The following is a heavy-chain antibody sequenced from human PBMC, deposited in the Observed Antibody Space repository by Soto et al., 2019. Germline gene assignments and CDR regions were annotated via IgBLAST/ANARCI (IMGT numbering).Heavy chain of an antibody. Sequence: HPGGSLRLSCAGSGFTFSSHAMSWVRQAPGKGLEWVSGIGGSGSRTYYADSVKGRFTISRDNSKNTLYLQMNSLRAEDTAVYYCAKDRGADCSRTSCYIFEYWGQGNLVTVSS. V-gene: IGHV3-23*01. J-gene: IGHJ4*02. CDR2: IGGSGSRT. D-gene: IGHD2-2*01. CDR3: AKDRGADCSRTSCYIFEY. CDR1: GFTFSSHA.